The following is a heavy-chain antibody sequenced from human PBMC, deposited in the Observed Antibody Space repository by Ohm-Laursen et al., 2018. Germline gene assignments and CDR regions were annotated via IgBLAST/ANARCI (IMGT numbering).Heavy chain of an antibody. D-gene: IGHD2/OR15-2a*01. J-gene: IGHJ4*02. CDR3: ARESIAPFF. V-gene: IGHV3-48*03. CDR1: GFTFSSYE. Sequence: SLRLSCSASGFTFSSYEMNWVRQAPGKGLEWVSYISSSGSTIYYADSVKGRFTISRDNAKNSLYLQMDSLRVEDTAVYFCARESIAPFFWGQGTLVTVSS. CDR2: ISSSGSTI.